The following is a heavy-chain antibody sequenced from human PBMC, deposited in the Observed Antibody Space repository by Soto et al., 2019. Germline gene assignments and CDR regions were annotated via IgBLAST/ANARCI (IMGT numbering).Heavy chain of an antibody. Sequence: VASVKVSCKASGGTFSSYAISWVRQAPGQGLEWMGGIIPIFGTANYAQKFQGRVTITADESTSTAYMELSSLRSEDTAVYYCARDNWNNPYYYYGMDVWGQGTTVTVSS. CDR1: GGTFSSYA. V-gene: IGHV1-69*13. CDR2: IIPIFGTA. D-gene: IGHD1-20*01. CDR3: ARDNWNNPYYYYGMDV. J-gene: IGHJ6*02.